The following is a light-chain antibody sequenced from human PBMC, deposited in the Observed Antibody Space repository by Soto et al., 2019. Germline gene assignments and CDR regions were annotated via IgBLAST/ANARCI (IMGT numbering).Light chain of an antibody. Sequence: EIVLTQSPGTLSLSPGERATLSCRASQSVSSSYLAWYQQKPGQAPRLLIYGASSRATGIPDRFSGSGSATAFPLTISRLEPEDVAVYYCQQYGSSLWTFGQGTKVEIK. CDR1: QSVSSSY. J-gene: IGKJ1*01. CDR3: QQYGSSLWT. V-gene: IGKV3-20*01. CDR2: GAS.